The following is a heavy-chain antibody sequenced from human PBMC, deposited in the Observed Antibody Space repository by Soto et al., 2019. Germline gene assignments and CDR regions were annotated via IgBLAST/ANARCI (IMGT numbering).Heavy chain of an antibody. V-gene: IGHV3-23*01. J-gene: IGHJ4*02. Sequence: EVQLLESGGGLVQPGGSRGLSFPASGLTFSSLAMSWVRQAPGKGLGWVSALSGSGGTTYYADSVKGRFTISRDNSKNTLYVQLNSLRVEDTALYYCAKNCGGDCYTNFDYWGQGTLVTVSS. D-gene: IGHD2-21*02. CDR2: LSGSGGTT. CDR1: GLTFSSLA. CDR3: AKNCGGDCYTNFDY.